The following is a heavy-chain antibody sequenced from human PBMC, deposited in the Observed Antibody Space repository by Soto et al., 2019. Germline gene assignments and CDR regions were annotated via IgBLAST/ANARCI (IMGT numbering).Heavy chain of an antibody. CDR3: ASENIVAVADNSP. V-gene: IGHV5-10-1*03. CDR2: IDPSDSYA. Sequence: EVQLVQSGAEVKKPGESLRISCKGSGYSFTSYWISWLRQMPGKGLEWMGRIDPSDSYANYSPSFQGHVTISADKSISTAYLQWSSLKASDTAMYYCASENIVAVADNSPWGQGTLVTVSS. D-gene: IGHD6-19*01. CDR1: GYSFTSYW. J-gene: IGHJ5*02.